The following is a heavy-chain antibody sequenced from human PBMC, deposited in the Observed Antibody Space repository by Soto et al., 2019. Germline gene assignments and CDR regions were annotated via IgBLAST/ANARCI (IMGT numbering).Heavy chain of an antibody. D-gene: IGHD3-9*01. CDR2: IIPVLGII. CDR1: GGTFSRQT. J-gene: IGHJ6*02. Sequence: QVQLVQSGAEVKKPGSSVKVSCKASGGTFSRQTITWVRQAPGQGPEWMGRIIPVLGIINHAQKFQGRVTMGADKLTSTAYMELRSLRSEDTAVYYCARGRDWYIVRGDSYYYGLDVWGQGTTVTVSS. V-gene: IGHV1-69*04. CDR3: ARGRDWYIVRGDSYYYGLDV.